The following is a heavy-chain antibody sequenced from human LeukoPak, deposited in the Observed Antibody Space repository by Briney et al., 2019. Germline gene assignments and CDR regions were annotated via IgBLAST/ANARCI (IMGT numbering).Heavy chain of an antibody. V-gene: IGHV3-23*01. Sequence: GGSLRLSCAASGFTFSSYAMSWVRQAPGKGLEWVSAISGSGGSTYYADSVKGRFTISRDNSKNTLYLQMNCLRAEDTAVYYCANDIVVVPAARGPRDYFDYWGQGTLVTVSS. CDR2: ISGSGGST. CDR1: GFTFSSYA. CDR3: ANDIVVVPAARGPRDYFDY. J-gene: IGHJ4*02. D-gene: IGHD2-2*01.